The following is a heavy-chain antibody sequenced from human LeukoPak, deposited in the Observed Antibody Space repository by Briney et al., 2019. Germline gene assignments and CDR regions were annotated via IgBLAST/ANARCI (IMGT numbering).Heavy chain of an antibody. V-gene: IGHV1-58*02. CDR1: GFTFTSSA. D-gene: IGHD5-12*01. J-gene: IGHJ5*02. CDR2: IVVGSGNT. Sequence: GASVKVSCKASGFTFTSSAMQWVRQARGQRLEWIGWIVVGSGNTNYAQKFQGRVTITADKSTSTAYMELSSLRSEDTAVYYCARGEWLRLTDNWFDPWGQGTLVTVSS. CDR3: ARGEWLRLTDNWFDP.